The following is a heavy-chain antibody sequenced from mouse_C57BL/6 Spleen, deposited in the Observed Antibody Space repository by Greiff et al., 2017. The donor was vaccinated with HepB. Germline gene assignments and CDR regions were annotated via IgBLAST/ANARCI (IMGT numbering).Heavy chain of an antibody. Sequence: VKLMESGAELVRPGASVTLSCKASGYTFTDYEMHWVKQTPVHGLEWIGAIDPETGGTAYNQKFKGKAILTADKSSSTAYMELRSLTSEDSAVYYCTRGGGYYARFAYWGQGTLVTVSA. CDR3: TRGGGYYARFAY. CDR2: IDPETGGT. CDR1: GYTFTDYE. V-gene: IGHV1-15*01. J-gene: IGHJ3*01. D-gene: IGHD2-3*01.